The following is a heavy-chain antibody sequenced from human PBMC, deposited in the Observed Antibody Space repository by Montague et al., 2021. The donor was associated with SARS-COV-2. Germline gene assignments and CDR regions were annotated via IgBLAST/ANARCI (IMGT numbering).Heavy chain of an antibody. Sequence: SETLSLTCAVYGGSFSGYYWSWIRQPPGKGLVWIGEINHSGSTNYNPSLKSRVTISVDTSKNQFSLKLSSVTAADTAVYYCARVRYYGSGTSLGMDAWGQGTTVTVSS. V-gene: IGHV4-34*01. CDR1: GGSFSGYY. J-gene: IGHJ6*02. CDR3: ARVRYYGSGTSLGMDA. D-gene: IGHD3-10*01. CDR2: INHSGST.